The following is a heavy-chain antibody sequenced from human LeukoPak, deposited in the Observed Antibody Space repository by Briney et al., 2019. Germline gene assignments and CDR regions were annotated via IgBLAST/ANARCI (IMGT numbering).Heavy chain of an antibody. CDR3: ARAGRPMVRGVIRKDASFDY. CDR2: ISSSDSTI. CDR1: GFTFSSYE. D-gene: IGHD3-10*01. V-gene: IGHV3-48*03. J-gene: IGHJ4*02. Sequence: PGGSLRLSCAASGFTFSSYEMNWVRQAPGKGLEWVSYISSSDSTIYYADSVKGRFTISRDNAKNSLYLQMNSLRAEDTAVYYCARAGRPMVRGVIRKDASFDYWGQGTLVTVSS.